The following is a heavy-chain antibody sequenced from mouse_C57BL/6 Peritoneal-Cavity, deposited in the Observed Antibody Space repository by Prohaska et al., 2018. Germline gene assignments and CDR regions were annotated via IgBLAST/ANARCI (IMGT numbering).Heavy chain of an antibody. CDR2: IYPGSGNT. Sequence: QVQLKQSGAELVRPGASVKLSCKASGYTFTDYYINWVKQRPGQVLEWIARIYPGSGNTYYNEKFKGKATLTAEKSSSTAYMQLSSLTSEDSAVYFCARGASLFDYWGQGTTLTVSS. CDR1: GYTFTDYY. J-gene: IGHJ2*01. CDR3: ARGASLFDY. V-gene: IGHV1-76*01.